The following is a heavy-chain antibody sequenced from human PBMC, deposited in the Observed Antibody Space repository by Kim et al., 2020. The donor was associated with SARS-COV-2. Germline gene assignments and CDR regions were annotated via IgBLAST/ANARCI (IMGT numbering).Heavy chain of an antibody. Sequence: ASVKVSCKASGYTFTSYGISWVRQAPGQGLEWMGWISAYNGNTNYAQKLHGRVTMTTDTSTSTAYMELRSLRSDDTAVYYCARGGLLWFGELLSGDFDYWGQGTLVTVSS. CDR3: ARGGLLWFGELLSGDFDY. V-gene: IGHV1-18*01. CDR1: GYTFTSYG. D-gene: IGHD3-10*01. J-gene: IGHJ4*02. CDR2: ISAYNGNT.